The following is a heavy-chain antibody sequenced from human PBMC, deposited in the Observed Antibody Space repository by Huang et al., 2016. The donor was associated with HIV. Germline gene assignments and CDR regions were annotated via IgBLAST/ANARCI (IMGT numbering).Heavy chain of an antibody. J-gene: IGHJ4*02. V-gene: IGHV5-51*01. CDR1: GYGFSSYW. CDR2: IYPRDSET. D-gene: IGHD5-18*01. CDR3: ARQVDGFRSHFDF. Sequence: EVLLVQSGAELKEPGESLKISCKASGYGFSSYWIGWVRPKPGKGLGWMGIIYPRDSETKYSPSVDGQVTISADKSTRTAYLQWESLKAPDTAIYFCARQVDGFRSHFDFWGQGTLVSVSS.